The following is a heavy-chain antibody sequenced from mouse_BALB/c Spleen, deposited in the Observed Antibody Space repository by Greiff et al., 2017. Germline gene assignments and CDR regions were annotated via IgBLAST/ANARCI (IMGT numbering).Heavy chain of an antibody. Sequence: QVQLQQPGAELVKPGASVKMSCKASGYTFTSYNMHWVKQTPGQGLEWIGAIYPGNGDTSYNQKFKGKATLTADTSSSTAYMQLSIMTSEDSAVYDCARRGDYYDYAMDYWGQGTSVTVSA. CDR2: IYPGNGDT. CDR1: GYTFTSYN. CDR3: ARRGDYYDYAMDY. J-gene: IGHJ4*01. D-gene: IGHD1-1*01. V-gene: IGHV1-12*01.